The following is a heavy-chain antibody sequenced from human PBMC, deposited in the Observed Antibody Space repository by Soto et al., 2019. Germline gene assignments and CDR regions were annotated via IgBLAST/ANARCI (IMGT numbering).Heavy chain of an antibody. V-gene: IGHV3-23*01. J-gene: IGHJ4*02. CDR3: AKDWRIFVVVPAACFDY. D-gene: IGHD2-2*01. CDR1: GFTFSSYA. CDR2: ISGSGGST. Sequence: GGSLRLSCAASGFTFSSYAMSWVRQAPGKGLEWVSAISGSGGSTYYADSVKGRFTISRDNSKNTLYLQMNSLRAEDTAVYYCAKDWRIFVVVPAACFDYWGQGTLVTVSS.